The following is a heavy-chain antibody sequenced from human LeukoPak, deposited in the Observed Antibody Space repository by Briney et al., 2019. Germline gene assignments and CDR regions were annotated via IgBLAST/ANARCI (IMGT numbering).Heavy chain of an antibody. J-gene: IGHJ2*01. Sequence: SETLSLTCAVSGGSISSGSYYWGWIRQPPGKGLEWIGSIYYTGSTYYNPSLKSRVTISVDTSKNQFSLKLSSVTAADTAVYYCARLDWSNWCFDLWGRGTLVIVSS. V-gene: IGHV4-39*01. CDR1: GGSISSGSYY. CDR3: ARLDWSNWCFDL. D-gene: IGHD3/OR15-3a*01. CDR2: IYYTGST.